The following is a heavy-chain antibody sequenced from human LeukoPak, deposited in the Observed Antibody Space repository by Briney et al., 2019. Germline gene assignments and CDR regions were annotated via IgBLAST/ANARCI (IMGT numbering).Heavy chain of an antibody. CDR3: ARDSHYDSSGYYLDS. V-gene: IGHV4-31*03. D-gene: IGHD3-22*01. CDR1: GGSINSGVYH. CDR2: IAQSGSS. Sequence: SQTLSLTCTVSGGSINSGVYHWSWIRQFPEKGLQWIGYIAQSGSSYYNPSLKSRVTIPLGTSNNQFSLQLSSLTAADTALYYCARDSHYDSSGYYLDSWGPGTIVTASS. J-gene: IGHJ4*02.